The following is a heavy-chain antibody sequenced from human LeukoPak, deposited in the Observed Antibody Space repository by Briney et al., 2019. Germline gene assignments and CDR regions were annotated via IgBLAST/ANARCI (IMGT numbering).Heavy chain of an antibody. CDR1: GFTFDDYG. CDR3: ARDRAAAGPEGYLDF. CDR2: INWNGGST. J-gene: IGHJ4*02. D-gene: IGHD6-13*01. V-gene: IGHV3-20*04. Sequence: GGSLRLSCAASGFTFDDYGMSWVRQAPGKGLERVSGINWNGGSTGYADSVKGRFTISRDKAKNSLYLHMNSLRAEDTALYYCARDRAAAGPEGYLDFWGQGTLVTVSS.